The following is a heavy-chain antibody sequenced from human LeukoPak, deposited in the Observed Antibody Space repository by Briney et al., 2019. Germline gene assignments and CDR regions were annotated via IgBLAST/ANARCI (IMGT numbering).Heavy chain of an antibody. CDR3: ATLGLWFGELIGS. D-gene: IGHD3-10*01. Sequence: ASVKVSCKASGYTFTSYDINWVRQATGQGLEWMGWMNPNSGNTGYAQKFQGRVTITRNTSISTAYMELSSLRSEDTAVYYCATLGLWFGELIGSWGQGTLVTVSS. CDR2: MNPNSGNT. V-gene: IGHV1-8*03. CDR1: GYTFTSYD. J-gene: IGHJ4*02.